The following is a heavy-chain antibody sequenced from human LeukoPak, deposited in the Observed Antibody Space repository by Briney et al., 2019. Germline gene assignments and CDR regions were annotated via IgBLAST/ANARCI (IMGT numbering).Heavy chain of an antibody. D-gene: IGHD4-11*01. CDR2: IYPRDYDT. CDR1: GCSFPIYW. J-gene: IGHJ4*02. CDR3: AVGPGSNLFDS. V-gene: IGHV5-51*01. Sequence: GESLKISCKTSGCSFPIYWIGWVRQMPGKGLEWMGIIYPRDYDTRYSPSFQGQVTISADKSITTAYLQWSSLKASDTAMYYCAVGPGSNLFDSWGQGTLVSVSS.